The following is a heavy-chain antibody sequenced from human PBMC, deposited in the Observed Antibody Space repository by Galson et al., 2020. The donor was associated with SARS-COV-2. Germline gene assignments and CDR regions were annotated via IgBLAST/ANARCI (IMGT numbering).Heavy chain of an antibody. CDR1: GGSISSSSYY. D-gene: IGHD2-21*02. V-gene: IGHV4-39*01. CDR2: IYYSGST. J-gene: IGHJ4*02. Sequence: ETSETLSLTCTVSGGSISSSSYYWGWIRQPPGKGLEWIGSIYYSGSTYYNPSLKSRVTISVDTSKNQFSLKLSSVTAADTAVYYCASKHIVVVTAIDYFDYSGQGTLVTVSS. CDR3: ASKHIVVVTAIDYFDY.